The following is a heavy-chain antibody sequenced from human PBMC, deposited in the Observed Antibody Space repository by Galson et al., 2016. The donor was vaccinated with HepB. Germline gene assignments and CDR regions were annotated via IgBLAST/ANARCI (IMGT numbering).Heavy chain of an antibody. CDR1: GGSISSSSYY. V-gene: IGHV4-39*07. J-gene: IGHJ6*03. CDR2: INHSRST. D-gene: IGHD4-17*01. CDR3: ARGDNPDYGDYASAYYYMDV. Sequence: ATLSLTCTVSGGSISSSSYYWGWIRQPPGKGLEWIGEINHSRSTNYNPSLKSRVTISVDTSKNQFSLKLSSVTAADTAVYYCARGDNPDYGDYASAYYYMDVWGKGTTVTVSS.